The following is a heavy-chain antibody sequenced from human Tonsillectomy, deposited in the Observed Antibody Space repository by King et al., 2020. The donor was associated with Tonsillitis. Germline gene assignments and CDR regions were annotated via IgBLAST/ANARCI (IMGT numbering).Heavy chain of an antibody. V-gene: IGHV3-30*18. CDR2: ISYDGRNK. Sequence: VQLVESGGGVVQPGRSLRLSCAASGFSFSSYGMYWVRQAPGKGLEWLAVISYDGRNKYYADSVKGRFTISRDNSKNTLDMQMNSLRVEDTAVYYCAKVVGGTNYDVLTVYSSFDRWGQGTLVTVSS. CDR3: AKVVGGTNYDVLTVYSSFDR. D-gene: IGHD3-9*01. CDR1: GFSFSSYG. J-gene: IGHJ4*02.